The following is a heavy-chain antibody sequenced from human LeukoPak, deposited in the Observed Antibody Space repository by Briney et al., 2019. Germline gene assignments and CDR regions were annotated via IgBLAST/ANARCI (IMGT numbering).Heavy chain of an antibody. J-gene: IGHJ4*02. CDR3: ASRKQWLVDY. V-gene: IGHV4-30-4*01. Sequence: SETLSLTCTVSGGSISSGDYYWSWLRQPPGKGLEWIGYIYYSGSTYYNPSLKSRVTISVDTSKNQFSLKLSSVTAADTAVYYCASRKQWLVDYWGQGTLVTVSS. CDR2: IYYSGST. D-gene: IGHD6-19*01. CDR1: GGSISSGDYY.